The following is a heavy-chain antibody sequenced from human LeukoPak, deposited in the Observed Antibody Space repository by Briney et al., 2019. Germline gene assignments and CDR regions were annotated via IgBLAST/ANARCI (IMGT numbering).Heavy chain of an antibody. CDR2: MFYSGST. CDR1: GDSISSSSYC. Sequence: SETLSLTCTVAGDSISSSSYCWAWIRQSPGKGLEWIGCMFYSGSTFYNPSLKSRVTISVDTSRNYFSLRLNSVTAADTAVYLCASGGVGPRLQNWGQGSLVTVSS. CDR3: ASGGVGPRLQN. D-gene: IGHD2-8*01. V-gene: IGHV4-39*01. J-gene: IGHJ4*02.